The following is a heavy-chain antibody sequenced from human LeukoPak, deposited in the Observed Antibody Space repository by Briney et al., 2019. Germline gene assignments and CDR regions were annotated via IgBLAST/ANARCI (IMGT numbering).Heavy chain of an antibody. Sequence: GGSLRLSCAASGFTLSNHWMIWVRQAPGKGLECVANIKQDGIEKYYLDSVKGRFTISRDNAKNSVYLQMNSLGADDTAVYYCARLRYYGMDVWGQGTTVTVSS. CDR3: ARLRYYGMDV. J-gene: IGHJ6*02. CDR1: GFTLSNHW. V-gene: IGHV3-7*01. CDR2: IKQDGIEK.